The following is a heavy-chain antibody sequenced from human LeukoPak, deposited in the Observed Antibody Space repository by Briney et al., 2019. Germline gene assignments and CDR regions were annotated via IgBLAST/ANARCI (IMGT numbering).Heavy chain of an antibody. V-gene: IGHV3-21*01. D-gene: IGHD2-15*01. Sequence: PGGSLRLSCAASGFTFSSYSMNWVRRAPGKGLEWVSSISSSSNYIYYADSLKGRFTISRDNAKNSLYLQMNTLRPEDTAVYYCAREESARRIHALHPWGQGTLVTVSA. CDR3: AREESARRIHALHP. CDR1: GFTFSSYS. CDR2: ISSSSNYI. J-gene: IGHJ5*02.